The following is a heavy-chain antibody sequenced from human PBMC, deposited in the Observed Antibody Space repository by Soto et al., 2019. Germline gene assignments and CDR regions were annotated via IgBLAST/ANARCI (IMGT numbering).Heavy chain of an antibody. CDR3: ARDVGYCTNGVCYFSADDAFDI. V-gene: IGHV1-18*01. Sequence: GASVKVSCKASGYTFTSYGISWVRQAPGQGHERMGWISAYNGNTNYAQKLQGRVTMTTDTSTSTAYMELRSLSSDDTAVYYCARDVGYCTNGVCYFSADDAFDIWGQGTMVTVSS. D-gene: IGHD2-8*01. CDR1: GYTFTSYG. J-gene: IGHJ3*02. CDR2: ISAYNGNT.